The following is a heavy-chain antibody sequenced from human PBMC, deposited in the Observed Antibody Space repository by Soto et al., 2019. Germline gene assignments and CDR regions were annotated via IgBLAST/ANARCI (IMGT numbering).Heavy chain of an antibody. CDR2: ISSSSRFI. J-gene: IGHJ6*03. V-gene: IGHV3-48*01. CDR3: ARDLSWGSNWYYYMDV. CDR1: GFILSDCA. D-gene: IGHD7-27*01. Sequence: EAQLVESGGGLVQPGGSLRLSCATSGFILSDCAMNWVRQAPGKGLEWVSYISSSSRFIDYADSVKGRFTVSRDNARNSLSRQMNSLRAEDTAVYYCARDLSWGSNWYYYMDVWGKGTTVTVSS.